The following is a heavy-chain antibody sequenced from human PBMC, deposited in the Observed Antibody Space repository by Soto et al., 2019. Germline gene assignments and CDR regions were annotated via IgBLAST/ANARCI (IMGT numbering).Heavy chain of an antibody. V-gene: IGHV3-66*01. D-gene: IGHD6-19*01. CDR2: IYSGGTT. CDR1: GFSVSSNY. CDR3: TNSGWSFDY. Sequence: EVQLVESGGGLVQPGGSLRLSCAASGFSVSSNYMSWVRQAPGKGLEWVSIIYSGGTTYYADSVKGRFTISRDNSKNTLYLQMNSLRAEDTAVYYCTNSGWSFDYWGQGTLVTVSS. J-gene: IGHJ4*02.